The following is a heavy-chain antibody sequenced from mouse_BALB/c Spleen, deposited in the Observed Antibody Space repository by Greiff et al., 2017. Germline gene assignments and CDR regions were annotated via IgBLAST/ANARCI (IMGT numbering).Heavy chain of an antibody. V-gene: IGHV14-3*02. CDR1: GFNIKDTY. J-gene: IGHJ4*01. CDR3: ARYSNYEGGAMDY. Sequence: VQLQQSGAELVKPGASVKLSCTASGFNIKDTYMHWVKQRPEQGLEWIGRIDPANGNTKYDPKFQGKATITADTSSNTAYLQLSSLTSEDTAVYYCARYSNYEGGAMDYWGQGTSVTVSS. CDR2: IDPANGNT. D-gene: IGHD2-5*01.